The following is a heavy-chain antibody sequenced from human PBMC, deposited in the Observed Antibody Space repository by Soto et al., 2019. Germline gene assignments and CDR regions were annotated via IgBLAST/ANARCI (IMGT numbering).Heavy chain of an antibody. Sequence: QVHLQESGPGLVKPSETLSLTCTVSDGSVSSSSYSWNWIRQPPGKGLEWIGYIYYTGTTNYNPSLKSLLTISVDTSKNQFSRKLSALTASDTAVYYCARAWGGYRYDSVSYFDYWGQGTLVPVSS. CDR2: IYYTGTT. V-gene: IGHV4-61*01. CDR1: DGSVSSSSYS. J-gene: IGHJ4*02. D-gene: IGHD5-18*01. CDR3: ARAWGGYRYDSVSYFDY.